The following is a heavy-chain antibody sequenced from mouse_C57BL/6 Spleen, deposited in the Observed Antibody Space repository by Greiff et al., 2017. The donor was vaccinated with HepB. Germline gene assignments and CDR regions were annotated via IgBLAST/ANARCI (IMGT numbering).Heavy chain of an antibody. Sequence: QVQLQQSGPGLVQPSQSLSITCTVSGFSFTSYGVHWVRQSPGKGLEWLGVIWSGGSTDYNAAFISRLSISKDNSKSQVFFKMNSLQADDTAIYYCASQGITTAPYAMDYWGQGTSVTVSS. J-gene: IGHJ4*01. V-gene: IGHV2-2*01. CDR3: ASQGITTAPYAMDY. CDR2: IWSGGST. D-gene: IGHD1-2*01. CDR1: GFSFTSYG.